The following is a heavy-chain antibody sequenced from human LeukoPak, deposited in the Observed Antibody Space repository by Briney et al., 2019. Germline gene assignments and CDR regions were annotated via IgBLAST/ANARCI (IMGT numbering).Heavy chain of an antibody. J-gene: IGHJ4*02. CDR2: ISSSGATK. CDR1: GFTFSSYE. V-gene: IGHV3-48*03. CDR3: AREDSGWYVSDY. Sequence: PGGSLRLSCAASGFTFSSYEMNWVRQAPGEGLEWVSYISSSGATKYYADSAKGRFTISRDNAKNSLYLQMNSLRAEDTAVYYCAREDSGWYVSDYWGQGTLVTVSS. D-gene: IGHD6-19*01.